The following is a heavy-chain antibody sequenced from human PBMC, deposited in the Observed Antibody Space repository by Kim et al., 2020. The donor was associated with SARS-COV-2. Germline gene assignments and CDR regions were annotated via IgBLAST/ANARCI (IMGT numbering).Heavy chain of an antibody. D-gene: IGHD3-16*01. CDR2: IKSKSDGGAT. J-gene: IGHJ4*02. CDR3: TTSAGRKELWLVADFDY. V-gene: IGHV3-15*01. Sequence: GGSLRLSCVVSGFTFKNAWMSWVRQAPGKGLEWIGRIKSKSDGGATDYAAPVRDRFSISRDDSTNTLYLQMNSLKIEDTAVYYCTTSAGRKELWLVADFDYGGQGTLVTVSS. CDR1: GFTFKNAW.